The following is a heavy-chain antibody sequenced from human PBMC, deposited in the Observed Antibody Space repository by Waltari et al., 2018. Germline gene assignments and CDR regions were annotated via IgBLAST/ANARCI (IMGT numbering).Heavy chain of an antibody. V-gene: IGHV4-59*08. D-gene: IGHD3-3*01. J-gene: IGHJ3*02. Sequence: QVQLQESGPGLVKPSETLSLTCTVSGGSISTYYWSWIRQPPGKGLEWIGYIYYSGSTNYNPSLKSRVTMLVDTSKNQFSLKLSSVTAADTAVYYCARPGDDSWSAFHIWGQGTMVTVSS. CDR1: GGSISTYY. CDR2: IYYSGST. CDR3: ARPGDDSWSAFHI.